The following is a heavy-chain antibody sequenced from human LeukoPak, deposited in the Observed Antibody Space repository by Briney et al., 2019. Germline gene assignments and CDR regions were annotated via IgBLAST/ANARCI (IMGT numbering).Heavy chain of an antibody. CDR1: GFTFSCYS. Sequence: GGSLRLSCAASGFTFSCYSMNWVRQAPGKGLEWVSSISSSSSYIYYADSVKGRFTISRDNAKNSLYLQMNSLRAEDTAVYYCARDVLLWFGVLEDYYYYSMDVWGQGTTVTVSS. J-gene: IGHJ6*02. CDR2: ISSSSSYI. CDR3: ARDVLLWFGVLEDYYYYSMDV. V-gene: IGHV3-21*01. D-gene: IGHD3-10*01.